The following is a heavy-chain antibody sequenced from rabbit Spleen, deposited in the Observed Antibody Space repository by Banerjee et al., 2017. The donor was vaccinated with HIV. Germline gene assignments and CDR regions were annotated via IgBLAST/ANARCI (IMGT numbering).Heavy chain of an antibody. D-gene: IGHD4-1*01. Sequence: QSLEESGGDLVKPGASLTLTCIASGVSFSGDSYMCWVRQAPGKGLEWIGCIRATGVGTWYASWVNGRFTISKTSSTTVTLQMTSLTAADTATYFCVRDHVDSGGLWGPGTLVTVS. CDR2: IRATGVGT. CDR1: GVSFSGDSY. J-gene: IGHJ4*01. CDR3: VRDHVDSGGL. V-gene: IGHV1S40*01.